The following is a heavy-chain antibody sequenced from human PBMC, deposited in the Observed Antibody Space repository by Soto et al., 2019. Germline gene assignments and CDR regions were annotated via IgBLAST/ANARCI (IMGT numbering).Heavy chain of an antibody. CDR1: GYSVSSNSAG. CDR3: ARGEQYSGRIFDY. CDR2: TYYRSKWYY. Sequence: PSQTLSLTCVITGYSVSSNSAGLSWVRQSPSRGLEWLGRTYYRSKWYYEYAVSVRGRITINPDTSKNQYSLQLNSVTPEDTAVYFCARGEQYSGRIFDYWGQGALVTVSS. J-gene: IGHJ4*01. V-gene: IGHV6-1*01. D-gene: IGHD1-26*01.